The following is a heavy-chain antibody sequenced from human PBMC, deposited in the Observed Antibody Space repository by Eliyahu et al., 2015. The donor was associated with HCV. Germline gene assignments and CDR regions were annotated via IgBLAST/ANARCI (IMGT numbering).Heavy chain of an antibody. Sequence: EVKLVESGGGLVQPGGSLRLSCAASGFTFSDYYMDWVRQAPGKGLEWVGRIRNRAKGYTTEYAASVKGRFIISRDDSKNSLYLQMNSLKTEDTAVYYCATNVGYCSSTICYGHFDFWGQGTLVTVSS. CDR2: IRNRAKGYTT. CDR1: GFTFSDYY. V-gene: IGHV3-72*01. CDR3: ATNVGYCSSTICYGHFDF. J-gene: IGHJ4*02. D-gene: IGHD2-2*01.